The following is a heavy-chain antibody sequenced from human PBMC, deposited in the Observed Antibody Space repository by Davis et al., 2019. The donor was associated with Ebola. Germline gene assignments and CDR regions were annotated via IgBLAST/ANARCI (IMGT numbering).Heavy chain of an antibody. CDR1: GYTLTELS. CDR3: ATESLMPKRCGGSCYSVLGYFQH. CDR2: FDPEDGET. J-gene: IGHJ1*01. D-gene: IGHD2-15*01. Sequence: ASVKVSCKVSGYTLTELSMHWVRQAPGKGLEWMGGFDPEDGETIYAQKFQGRVTMTEDTSTDTAYMELSSLRSEDTAVYYCATESLMPKRCGGSCYSVLGYFQHWGQGTLVTVSS. V-gene: IGHV1-24*01.